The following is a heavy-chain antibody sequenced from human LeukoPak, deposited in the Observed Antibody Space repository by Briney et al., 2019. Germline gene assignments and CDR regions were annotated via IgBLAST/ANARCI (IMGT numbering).Heavy chain of an antibody. CDR3: ARDRGNIVATSFDY. CDR1: GGTFSSYA. D-gene: IGHD5-12*01. J-gene: IGHJ4*02. Sequence: SVKVSCKASGGTFSSYAISWVRQAPGQGLEWMGRIIPILGIANYAQKSQGRVTITADKSTSTAYMELSSLRSEDTAVYYCARDRGNIVATSFDYWGQGTLVTVSS. V-gene: IGHV1-69*04. CDR2: IIPILGIA.